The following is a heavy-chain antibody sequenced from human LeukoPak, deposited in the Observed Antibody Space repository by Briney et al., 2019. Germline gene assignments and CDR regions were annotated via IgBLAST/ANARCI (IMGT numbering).Heavy chain of an antibody. V-gene: IGHV3-74*01. D-gene: IGHD1-26*01. CDR1: VFIFSDYW. CDR2: INNDGGFT. CDR3: AREAKVGGALQY. Sequence: GRSLRLSCAVSVFIFSDYWMHWVRRAPGKGLVWVLRINNDGGFTRYADSVQGRFIISRDTAKNTLFLQMNSLRAEDTAVYYCAREAKVGGALQYWGQGILVTVSS. J-gene: IGHJ4*02.